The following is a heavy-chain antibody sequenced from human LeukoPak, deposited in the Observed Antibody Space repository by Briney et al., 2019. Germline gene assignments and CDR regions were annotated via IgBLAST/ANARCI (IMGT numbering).Heavy chain of an antibody. CDR2: IYPGDSDT. J-gene: IGHJ5*02. Sequence: GESLQISCKGSGYSFTSYWIGWVRQMPGKGLEWMGIIYPGDSDTRYSPSFQGQVTISADKSISTAYLQWSSLKASDTAMYYCARHLAAGDSSLNWFDPWGQGTLVTVSS. CDR3: ARHLAAGDSSLNWFDP. CDR1: GYSFTSYW. D-gene: IGHD2-15*01. V-gene: IGHV5-51*01.